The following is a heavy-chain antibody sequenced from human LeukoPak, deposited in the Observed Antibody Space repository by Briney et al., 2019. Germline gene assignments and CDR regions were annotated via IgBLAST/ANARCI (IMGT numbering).Heavy chain of an antibody. CDR1: GGSFSGYY. CDR2: INHSGST. D-gene: IGHD5-24*01. CDR3: ARATEMATITRYYFDY. Sequence: SGTLSLTCAVYGGSFSGYYWSWIRQPPGKGLEWIGEINHSGSTNYNPSLKSRVTISVDTSKSQFSLKLSSVTAADTAVYYCARATEMATITRYYFDYWGQGTLVTVSS. V-gene: IGHV4-34*01. J-gene: IGHJ4*02.